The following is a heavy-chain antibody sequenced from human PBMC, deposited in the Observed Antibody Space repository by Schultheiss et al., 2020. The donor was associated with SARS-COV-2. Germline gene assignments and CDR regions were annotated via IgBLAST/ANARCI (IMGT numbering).Heavy chain of an antibody. V-gene: IGHV4-59*04. CDR1: GGSISSYY. CDR2: IYYSGSI. Sequence: SETLSLTCTVSGGSISSYYWSWIRQPPGKGLEWIGYIYYSGSIYYNPSLKSRVTMSVDTSKNQFSLKLSSVTAADTAVYYCARGAPGYIDYWGQGTLVTVSS. J-gene: IGHJ4*02. CDR3: ARGAPGYIDY.